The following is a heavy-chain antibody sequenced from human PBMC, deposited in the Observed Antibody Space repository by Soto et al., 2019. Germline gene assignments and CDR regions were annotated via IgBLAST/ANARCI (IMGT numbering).Heavy chain of an antibody. V-gene: IGHV4-34*01. CDR3: ARGQVRLLAYFYY. Sequence: PSETLSLTCSVYGGSFSGYYWSWIRQPPGKWLEWIGEINHSGSTNYNPSLKSRVTISVDTSKNQFSLKLSSVTAADTAVYYCARGQVRLLAYFYYWGQGTLVTVS. CDR1: GGSFSGYY. D-gene: IGHD2-15*01. CDR2: INHSGST. J-gene: IGHJ4*02.